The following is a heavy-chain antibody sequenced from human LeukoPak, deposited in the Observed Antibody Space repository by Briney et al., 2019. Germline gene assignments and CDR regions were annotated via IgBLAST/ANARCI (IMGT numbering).Heavy chain of an antibody. CDR3: ARDEIPDAFDI. J-gene: IGHJ3*02. CDR1: GGSISSGGYY. V-gene: IGHV4-30-2*01. D-gene: IGHD5-24*01. Sequence: SETLSLTCTVSGGSISSGGYYWSWIRQPPGKGLEWIGYIYHSGSTYYNPSLRSRVTISVDRSKNQFSLKLSSVTAADTAVYYCARDEIPDAFDIWGQGTMVTVSS. CDR2: IYHSGST.